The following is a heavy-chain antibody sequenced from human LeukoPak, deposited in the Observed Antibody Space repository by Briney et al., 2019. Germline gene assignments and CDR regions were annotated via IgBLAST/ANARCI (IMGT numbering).Heavy chain of an antibody. Sequence: PSETLSLTCTVSGGSISSYYWSWIQQPPGKGLEWIGYIYYSGSTNYNPSLKSRVTISVDTSKNQFSLKLSSVTAADTAVYYCARGGPYYYDSSGAAFDYWGQGTLVTVSS. D-gene: IGHD3-22*01. J-gene: IGHJ4*02. CDR1: GGSISSYY. CDR2: IYYSGST. CDR3: ARGGPYYYDSSGAAFDY. V-gene: IGHV4-59*01.